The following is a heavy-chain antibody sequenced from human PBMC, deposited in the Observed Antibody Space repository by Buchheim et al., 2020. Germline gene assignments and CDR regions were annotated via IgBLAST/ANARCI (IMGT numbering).Heavy chain of an antibody. V-gene: IGHV3-72*01. D-gene: IGHD2-2*02. CDR2: TRNKANSCTT. CDR3: ARVRCGSITCYMDNYYGIDV. CDR1: GFTFSDHY. J-gene: IGHJ6*02. Sequence: EVQLVESGGGLVQPGGSLRLSCAASGFTFSDHYMDWVRQAPGKGLEWVGRTRNKANSCTTEYAASVRGRFTIPRDDSKSSLYLQMNSLKTEDTAVYYCARVRCGSITCYMDNYYGIDVWGQGTT.